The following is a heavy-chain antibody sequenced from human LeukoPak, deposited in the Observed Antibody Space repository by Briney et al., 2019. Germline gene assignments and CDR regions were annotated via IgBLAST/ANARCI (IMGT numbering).Heavy chain of an antibody. CDR1: GGSISSSSYY. V-gene: IGHV4-39*01. D-gene: IGHD3-10*01. J-gene: IGHJ4*02. Sequence: SETLSLTCTVSGGSISSSSYYWGWIRQPPGKGLEWIGSIYYSGSTYYNPSLKSRVTISVDTSKNQFSLKLSSVTAADTAVYYCARHPLKGSGSYYLIFDYWGQGSLVTVSS. CDR2: IYYSGST. CDR3: ARHPLKGSGSYYLIFDY.